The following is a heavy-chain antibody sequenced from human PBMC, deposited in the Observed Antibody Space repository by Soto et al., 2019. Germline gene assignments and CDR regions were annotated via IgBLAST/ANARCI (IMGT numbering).Heavy chain of an antibody. D-gene: IGHD6-19*01. CDR2: ISSSSSYI. V-gene: IGHV3-21*01. CDR1: GFTFSSYS. J-gene: IGHJ4*02. CDR3: ARDPDSSGWYDY. Sequence: EVQLVESGGGLVKPGGSLRLSCAASGFTFSSYSMKWVRQAPGKGLEWVSSISSSSSYIYYADSVKGRFTISRDNAKNSLYLQMNSLRAEDTAVYYCARDPDSSGWYDYWGQGTLVTVSS.